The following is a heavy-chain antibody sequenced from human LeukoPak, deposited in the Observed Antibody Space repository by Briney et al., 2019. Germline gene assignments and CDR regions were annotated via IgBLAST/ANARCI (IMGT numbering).Heavy chain of an antibody. D-gene: IGHD6-19*01. J-gene: IGHJ3*02. Sequence: ASVKVSCKASGGTFSSYAISWVRQAPGQGLEWMGGIIPIFGTANYAQKFQGRVTITTDESTSTAYMELSSLRSEDTAVYYCAREGERDIAVSYIWGQGTMVTVSS. CDR3: AREGERDIAVSYI. CDR1: GGTFSSYA. V-gene: IGHV1-69*05. CDR2: IIPIFGTA.